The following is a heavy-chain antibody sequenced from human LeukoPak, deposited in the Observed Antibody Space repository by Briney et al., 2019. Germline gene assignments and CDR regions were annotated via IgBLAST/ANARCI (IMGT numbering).Heavy chain of an antibody. CDR3: ARDRCSGASCYLFDY. V-gene: IGHV1-2*02. CDR2: INPNSGGT. Sequence: GASVKVSCKASGYTSTGNYMHWVRQAPGQGLEWMGWINPNSGGTNYAQKFQGRVTMTRDTSISTAYMELSGLRSDDTAVYYCARDRCSGASCYLFDYWDQGTLVTVSS. J-gene: IGHJ4*02. CDR1: GYTSTGNY. D-gene: IGHD2-15*01.